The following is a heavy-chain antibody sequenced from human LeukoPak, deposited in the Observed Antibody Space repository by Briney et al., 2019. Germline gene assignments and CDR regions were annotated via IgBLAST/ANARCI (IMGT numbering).Heavy chain of an antibody. CDR1: GGSISSYY. CDR3: ARGGYYGSGNDFRFDP. CDR2: IHYTGST. D-gene: IGHD3-10*01. Sequence: SETLTLTCTVSGGSISSYYWSWIRQSPGKGLECIGYIHYTGSTNYNPSLKSRVTISVDTSKNQFSLKLTSVTAADTAVYFCARGGYYGSGNDFRFDPWGQGTLVTVSS. V-gene: IGHV4-59*01. J-gene: IGHJ5*02.